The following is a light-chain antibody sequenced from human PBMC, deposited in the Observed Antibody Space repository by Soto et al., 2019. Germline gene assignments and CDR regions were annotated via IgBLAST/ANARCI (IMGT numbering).Light chain of an antibody. V-gene: IGKV3-15*01. J-gene: IGKJ2*01. CDR3: QQYNYWYT. CDR2: GAS. CDR1: QSVSTN. Sequence: EIVMTQSPATLSVSPGERVTLSCRASQSVSTNLAWYQQTPGQAPRLLIYGASTRATGVPARFSGSGSGTEFTLTISSLQSEDLAIDYCQQYNYWYTFGQGTKLEIK.